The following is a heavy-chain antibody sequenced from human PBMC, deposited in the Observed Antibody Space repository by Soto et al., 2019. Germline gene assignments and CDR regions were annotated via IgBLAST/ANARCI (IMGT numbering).Heavy chain of an antibody. CDR1: VFTFSSYA. J-gene: IGHJ3*02. CDR3: ARRNSDYSSVWSDAFDI. D-gene: IGHD6-19*01. V-gene: IGHV3-30-3*01. Sequence: QVQLVESGGGVVQPGRSLRLSCAASVFTFSSYAMHWVRQAPGKGPEWVAVISYDGSSKTYADSVKGQFTISRDNSKNSLFLQMTNLRPEDTAVYYCARRNSDYSSVWSDAFDIWGQGTMVTVSS. CDR2: ISYDGSSK.